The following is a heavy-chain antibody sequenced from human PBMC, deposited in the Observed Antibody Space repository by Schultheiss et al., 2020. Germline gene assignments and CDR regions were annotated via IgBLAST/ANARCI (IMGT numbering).Heavy chain of an antibody. J-gene: IGHJ4*02. Sequence: LSLTCAASGFTFSSYAMSWFRQAPGKGLEWVGFIRSKAYGGTTEYAASVKGRFTISRDDSKNTLYLQMNSLKTEDTAVYYCTTDHYGSGYWGQGTLVTFSS. D-gene: IGHD3-10*01. CDR3: TTDHYGSGY. V-gene: IGHV3-49*03. CDR1: GFTFSSYA. CDR2: IRSKAYGGTT.